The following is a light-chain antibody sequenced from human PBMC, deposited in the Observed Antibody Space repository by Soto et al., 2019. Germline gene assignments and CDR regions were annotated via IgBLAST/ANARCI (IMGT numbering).Light chain of an antibody. V-gene: IGKV3-20*01. Sequence: EIVWTQSPGTVSLSPGEGATLSCRASQSISRSDLAWYQHRPGQSPRLLISATSSRDTGIPDRFTGGGDGTGFTLTTSRLEPEDYALYYCQKYGSSPTLGGGTKVDIK. CDR1: QSISRSD. CDR2: ATS. CDR3: QKYGSSPT. J-gene: IGKJ4*01.